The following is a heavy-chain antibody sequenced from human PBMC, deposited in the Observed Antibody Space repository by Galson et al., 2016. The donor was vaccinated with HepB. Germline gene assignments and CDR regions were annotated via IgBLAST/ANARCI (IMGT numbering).Heavy chain of an antibody. CDR2: ISGSGNNT. J-gene: IGHJ3*02. CDR1: KFNFRTFA. V-gene: IGHV3-23*01. CDR3: ATLEGDTAEVAAPGHGGIDAFEI. Sequence: SLRLSCAASKFNFRTFAMTWVRQAPGKGLEWVSVISGSGNNTSYANSVKGRFTISRDNSKNTLFVQMNNLRPEDTAVYFCATLEGDTAEVAAPGHGGIDAFEIWGQGTMVTVSS. D-gene: IGHD6-19*01.